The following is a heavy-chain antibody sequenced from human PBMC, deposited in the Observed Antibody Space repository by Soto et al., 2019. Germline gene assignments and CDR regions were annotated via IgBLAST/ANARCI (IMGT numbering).Heavy chain of an antibody. Sequence: GGSLRLSCAASGFTFSSYGVHWVRQAPGKGLEWVAVIWYDGSNKYYADSVKGRFTISRDNSKNTLYLQMNSLRAEDTAVYYCARDCSGGSCYRYYYYGMDVWGQGTTVTVSS. CDR1: GFTFSSYG. CDR2: IWYDGSNK. D-gene: IGHD2-15*01. CDR3: ARDCSGGSCYRYYYYGMDV. V-gene: IGHV3-33*01. J-gene: IGHJ6*02.